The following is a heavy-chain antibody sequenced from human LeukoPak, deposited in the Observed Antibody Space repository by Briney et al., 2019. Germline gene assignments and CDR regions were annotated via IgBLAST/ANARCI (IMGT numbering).Heavy chain of an antibody. J-gene: IGHJ4*02. Sequence: PGGSLRLSCAASGFTFSSYAMSWVRQAPGKGLEWVSAISGSGGSTYYADSVKGRFTISRDNSKNTLYLQMNSLRAEDTAVYYCAKSLRRGYSGYACDYWGQGTLVTVSS. CDR3: AKSLRRGYSGYACDY. D-gene: IGHD5-12*01. CDR1: GFTFSSYA. V-gene: IGHV3-23*01. CDR2: ISGSGGST.